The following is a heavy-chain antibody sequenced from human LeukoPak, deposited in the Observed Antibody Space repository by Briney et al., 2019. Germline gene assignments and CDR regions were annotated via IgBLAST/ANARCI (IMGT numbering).Heavy chain of an antibody. CDR2: IYYSGST. CDR3: ARGKKVWFGELFGAFDY. J-gene: IGHJ4*02. V-gene: IGHV4-59*12. Sequence: SETLSLTCTVSGGSISSYYWSWIRQPPGKGLEWIGYIYYSGSTNYNPSLKSRVTISVDTSKNQFSLKLSSVTAADTAVYYCARGKKVWFGELFGAFDYWGQGTLVTVSS. CDR1: GGSISSYY. D-gene: IGHD3-10*01.